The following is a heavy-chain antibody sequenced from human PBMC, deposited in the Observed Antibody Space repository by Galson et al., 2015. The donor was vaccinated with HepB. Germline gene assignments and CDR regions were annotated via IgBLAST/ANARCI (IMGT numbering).Heavy chain of an antibody. CDR3: AREGYFGSSGYPHMAFDI. CDR2: IWFDGSNE. Sequence: SLRLSCAASGFTFNSYAMHWVRQAPGKGLEWVAEIWFDGSNEYYAESVKGRFTVSRDNSKNTLHLQMNSLRAEDTAVYYCAREGYFGSSGYPHMAFDIWGQGTMVTVSA. D-gene: IGHD3-22*01. CDR1: GFTFNSYA. J-gene: IGHJ3*02. V-gene: IGHV3-33*01.